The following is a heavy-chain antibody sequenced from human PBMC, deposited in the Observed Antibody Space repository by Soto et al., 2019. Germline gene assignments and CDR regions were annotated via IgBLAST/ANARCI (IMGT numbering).Heavy chain of an antibody. CDR2: IWYDGSNK. J-gene: IGHJ5*02. V-gene: IGHV3-33*01. D-gene: IGHD6-13*01. Sequence: QVQLVESGGGVVQPGRSLRLSCAASGFTFSSYGMHWVRQAPGKGLEWVAVIWYDGSNKYYADSVKGRFTISRDNSKNTLYLQMNSLRAEDTAVYYCARDGIQHLPRGGWFDPWGQGTLVTVSS. CDR3: ARDGIQHLPRGGWFDP. CDR1: GFTFSSYG.